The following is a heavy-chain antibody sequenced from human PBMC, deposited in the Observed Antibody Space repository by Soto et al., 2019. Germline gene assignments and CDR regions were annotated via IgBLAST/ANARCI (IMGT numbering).Heavy chain of an antibody. CDR2: IYYSGST. CDR3: ARRLGGYSYGFDY. V-gene: IGHV4-59*08. D-gene: IGHD5-18*01. Sequence: QVQLQESGPGLVKPSETPSLTCTVSGGSISSYYWSWIRQPPGKGLEWIGYIYYSGSTNYNPSLKSRVTISVDTSKNQFSLKLSSVTAADTAVYYCARRLGGYSYGFDYWGQGTLVTVSS. CDR1: GGSISSYY. J-gene: IGHJ4*02.